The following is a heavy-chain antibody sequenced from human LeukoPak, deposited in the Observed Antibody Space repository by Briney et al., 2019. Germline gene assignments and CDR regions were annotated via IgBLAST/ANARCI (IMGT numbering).Heavy chain of an antibody. Sequence: GASVKVSCKASGYTFTSYDINWVRQAPGQWLEWMGWMNPNSGNTGYAQRFQGRLTLTRDTSISTAYMELSGLRSDDTAVYYCARNVPKSGDFFYWGQGTLVTVSS. V-gene: IGHV1-8*02. CDR1: GYTFTSYD. J-gene: IGHJ4*02. CDR3: ARNVPKSGDFFY. D-gene: IGHD3-3*01. CDR2: MNPNSGNT.